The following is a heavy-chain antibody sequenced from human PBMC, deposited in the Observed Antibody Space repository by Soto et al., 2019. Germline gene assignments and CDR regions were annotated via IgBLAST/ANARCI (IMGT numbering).Heavy chain of an antibody. D-gene: IGHD3-10*01. CDR1: GGTFSSYA. J-gene: IGHJ4*02. Sequence: QVQLVQSGAEVKKPGSSVKVSCKASGGTFSSYAISWVRQAPGQGLEWMGGIIPIFGTANYAQKFQGRVTITADESTSTAYMELSSLRSEDTAVYYCAGRSYYYGSGSYGYYFDYWGQGTLVTVSS. CDR3: AGRSYYYGSGSYGYYFDY. CDR2: IIPIFGTA. V-gene: IGHV1-69*12.